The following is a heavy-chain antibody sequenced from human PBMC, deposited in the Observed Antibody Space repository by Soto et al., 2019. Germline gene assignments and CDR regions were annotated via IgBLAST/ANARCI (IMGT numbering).Heavy chain of an antibody. CDR3: ARGGSSWYGDGEARYYYGMDV. Sequence: SETLSLTCTVSGGSISSYYWSWIRQPPGQGMEWIGRIYTSGSTTYNLSFKSRVTMSVDASKNQFSLKLSSVTAADTAGYYCARGGSSWYGDGEARYYYGMDVGDQGTTVAVSS. V-gene: IGHV4-4*07. J-gene: IGHJ6*02. D-gene: IGHD6-13*01. CDR1: GGSISSYY. CDR2: IYTSGST.